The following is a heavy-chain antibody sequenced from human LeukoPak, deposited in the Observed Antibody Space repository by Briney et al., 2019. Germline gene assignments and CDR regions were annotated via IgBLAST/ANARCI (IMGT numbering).Heavy chain of an antibody. D-gene: IGHD6-13*01. CDR1: GGSISSYY. CDR2: IYYSGST. Sequence: SETLSLTCTVSGGSISSYYWSWIRQPPGKGLEWIGYIYYSGSTNYNPSLKSRVTISVDTSKNQFSLKLSSVTAADTAVYYCAREAHSRTTAAGTFWFDPWGQGTLVTVSS. CDR3: AREAHSRTTAAGTFWFDP. J-gene: IGHJ5*02. V-gene: IGHV4-59*12.